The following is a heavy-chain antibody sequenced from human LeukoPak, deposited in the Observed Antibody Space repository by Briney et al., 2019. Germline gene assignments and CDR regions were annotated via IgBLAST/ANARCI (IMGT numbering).Heavy chain of an antibody. CDR1: GFIVSNSY. V-gene: IGHV3-66*01. CDR2: LHSGGDT. D-gene: IGHD4-17*01. Sequence: GGSLRLSCVASGFIVSNSYMNWVRQAPEKGLQWVSVLHSGGDTFYADSVKGRFIISSDSSKNTLYLQMNSLRAEDTAVYYCARDFDLMTTVTTAVLYWGQGTLVTVSS. J-gene: IGHJ4*02. CDR3: ARDFDLMTTVTTAVLY.